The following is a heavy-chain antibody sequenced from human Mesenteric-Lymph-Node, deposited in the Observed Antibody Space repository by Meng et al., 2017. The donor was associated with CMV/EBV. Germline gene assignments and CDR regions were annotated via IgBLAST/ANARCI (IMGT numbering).Heavy chain of an antibody. V-gene: IGHV4-34*01. D-gene: IGHD3-22*01. CDR3: ARDSAYDSSGYYRLGGWFDP. CDR1: GGSISTYY. CDR2: INHSGST. Sequence: SETLSLTCTVSGGSISTYYWSWIRQPPGKGLEWIGEINHSGSTNYNPSLKSRVTISVDTSKNQFSLKLSSVTAADTAVYYCARDSAYDSSGYYRLGGWFDPWGQGTLVTVSS. J-gene: IGHJ5*02.